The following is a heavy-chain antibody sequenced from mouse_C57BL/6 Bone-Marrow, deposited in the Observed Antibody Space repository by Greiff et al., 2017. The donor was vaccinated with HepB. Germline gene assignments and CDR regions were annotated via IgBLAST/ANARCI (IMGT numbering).Heavy chain of an antibody. CDR2: INPGSGGT. D-gene: IGHD1-1*01. V-gene: IGHV1-54*01. J-gene: IGHJ2*01. CDR3: ARGTTVEPYFDY. CDR1: GYAFTNYL. Sequence: VQLQQSGAELVRPGTSVKVSCKASGYAFTNYLIEWVKQRPGQGLEWIGVINPGSGGTNYNEKFKGKATLTADKSSSTAYMQLSSLTSEDSAVYFCARGTTVEPYFDYWGQGTTLTVSS.